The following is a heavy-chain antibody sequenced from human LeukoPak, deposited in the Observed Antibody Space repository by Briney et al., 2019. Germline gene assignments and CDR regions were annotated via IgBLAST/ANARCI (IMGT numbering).Heavy chain of an antibody. J-gene: IGHJ4*02. D-gene: IGHD6-19*01. CDR1: GFTFSSYG. CDR3: AKESGWYPIDY. V-gene: IGHV3-30*18. CDR2: ISYDGSNK. Sequence: SGGSLRLSCAASGFTFSSYGMHWVRQAPGKGPEWVAVISYDGSNKYYADSVKGRFTISRDNSKNTLYPQMNSLRAEDTAVYYCAKESGWYPIDYWGQGTLVTVSS.